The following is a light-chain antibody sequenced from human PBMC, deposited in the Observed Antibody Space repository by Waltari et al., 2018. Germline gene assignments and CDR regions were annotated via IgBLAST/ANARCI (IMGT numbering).Light chain of an antibody. CDR2: DAF. J-gene: IGKJ4*01. Sequence: EIVLTQSPATLSLSPGERATLSCRASQSVSSSLAWYQQQPGQAPRLLIYDAFNRATGIPARFSGSGSGTDFTLTISSLEPEDFAVYYCQQRINWPLTFGGGTKVEIK. CDR3: QQRINWPLT. V-gene: IGKV3-11*01. CDR1: QSVSSS.